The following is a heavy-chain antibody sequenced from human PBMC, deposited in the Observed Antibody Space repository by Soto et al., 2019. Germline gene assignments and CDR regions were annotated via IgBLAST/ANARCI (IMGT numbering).Heavy chain of an antibody. CDR1: GGTFSSYT. J-gene: IGHJ4*02. Sequence: QVQLVQSGAEVKKPGSSVKVSCKASGGTFSSYTISWVRQAPGQGLEWMGRIIPILGIANYAQKFQGRVTXXAXKXXSTAYMELSSLRAEDTVVYYCARATSGSYPYYFAYWGQGTLVTVSS. V-gene: IGHV1-69*02. CDR3: ARATSGSYPYYFAY. D-gene: IGHD1-26*01. CDR2: IIPILGIA.